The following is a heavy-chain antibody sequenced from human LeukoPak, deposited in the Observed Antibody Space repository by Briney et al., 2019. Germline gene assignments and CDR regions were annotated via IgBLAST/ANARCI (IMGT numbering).Heavy chain of an antibody. Sequence: KPSETLSLTCTVSGGSISSYYWSWIRQPPGKGLEWIGYIYYSGSTNYNPSLKSRVTISVDTSKNQFSLKLSSVTAADTAMYYCVKSGGYGLIDYWGQGTRVTVSS. CDR1: GGSISSYY. CDR2: IYYSGST. V-gene: IGHV4-59*12. J-gene: IGHJ4*02. CDR3: VKSGGYGLIDY. D-gene: IGHD1-26*01.